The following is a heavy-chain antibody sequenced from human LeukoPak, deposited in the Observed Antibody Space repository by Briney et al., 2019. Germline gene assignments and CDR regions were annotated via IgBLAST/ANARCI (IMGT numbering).Heavy chain of an antibody. J-gene: IGHJ4*02. D-gene: IGHD4-17*01. V-gene: IGHV4-38-2*02. CDR2: VYYDGST. Sequence: SETLSLTCTVSGYSISSGYYWGWIRQPPGKGLEWIGSVYYDGSTYYTASLKSRVTISVDTSKNQFSLKLSSVTAADTAVYYCARDQDYGDYGYFDYWGQGTLVTVSS. CDR3: ARDQDYGDYGYFDY. CDR1: GYSISSGYY.